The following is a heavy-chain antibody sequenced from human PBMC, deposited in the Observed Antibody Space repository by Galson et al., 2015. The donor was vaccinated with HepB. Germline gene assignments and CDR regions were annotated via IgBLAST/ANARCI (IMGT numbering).Heavy chain of an antibody. CDR2: ISYDGNNE. J-gene: IGHJ6*03. CDR1: GFNFYSND. V-gene: IGHV3-30*13. Sequence: SLRLSCAASGFNFYSNDMHWVRQVPGKGLEWVAVISYDGNNEYYADSVKGRLTISRDNSKNRLYVQMNSLRVEDTAIYYCARGRTYYYDSSGGYYMDVWGRGTTVTVS. D-gene: IGHD3-22*01. CDR3: ARGRTYYYDSSGGYYMDV.